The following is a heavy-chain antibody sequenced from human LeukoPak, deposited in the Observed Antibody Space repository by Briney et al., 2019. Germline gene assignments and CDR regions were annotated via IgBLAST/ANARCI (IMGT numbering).Heavy chain of an antibody. CDR2: IYYSGST. Sequence: PSETLSLTCTVSGGSISSYYWSWIRQPPGKGLEWIGYIYYSGSTNYNPSLKSRVTISVDTSKNQFSLKLSSVTAADTAVYYCARVRTIAAAGTIDYWGQGTLVTVSS. CDR1: GGSISSYY. CDR3: ARVRTIAAAGTIDY. V-gene: IGHV4-59*01. D-gene: IGHD6-13*01. J-gene: IGHJ4*02.